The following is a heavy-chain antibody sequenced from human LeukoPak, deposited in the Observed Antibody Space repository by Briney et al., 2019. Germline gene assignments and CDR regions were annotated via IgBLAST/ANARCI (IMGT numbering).Heavy chain of an antibody. Sequence: PSETLSLTCTVSGGSISSGGYYWSWIRQPPGKGLEWIGYIYHSGSTYYNPSLKSRVTISVDRSKNQFSLKLSSVTAADTAVYYCARRNQTGGGFDYWGQGTLVTVSS. D-gene: IGHD1-14*01. V-gene: IGHV4-30-2*01. J-gene: IGHJ4*02. CDR2: IYHSGST. CDR1: GGSISSGGYY. CDR3: ARRNQTGGGFDY.